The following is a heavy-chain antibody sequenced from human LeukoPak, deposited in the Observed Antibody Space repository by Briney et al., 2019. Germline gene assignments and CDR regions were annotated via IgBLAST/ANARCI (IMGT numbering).Heavy chain of an antibody. D-gene: IGHD6-19*01. CDR2: IYYSGST. CDR1: GGSISSSSYY. Sequence: PSETLSLTCTVSGGSISSSSYYWGWIRQPPGKGLEWIGSIYYSGSTYYNPSLKSRVTISVDTSKNQFSLKLSSVTAADTAVYYCARQGPMWLDRTRFDYWGQGTLVTVSS. J-gene: IGHJ4*02. V-gene: IGHV4-39*01. CDR3: ARQGPMWLDRTRFDY.